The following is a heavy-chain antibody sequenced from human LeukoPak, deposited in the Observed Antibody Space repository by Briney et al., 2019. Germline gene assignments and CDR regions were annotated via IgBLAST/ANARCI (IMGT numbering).Heavy chain of an antibody. J-gene: IGHJ5*02. CDR2: IYYSGST. D-gene: IGHD3-10*01. CDR3: ARDMDYYVLGNYYNSRWFDP. Sequence: SETLSLTCTVSGGSISSGDYYWSWIRQPPGKGLEWIGYIYYSGSTYYNPSLKSRVTISVDTSKNQFSLQLNSLTPEDTAVYYCARDMDYYVLGNYYNSRWFDPWGQGTPVTVSS. V-gene: IGHV4-30-4*01. CDR1: GGSISSGDYY.